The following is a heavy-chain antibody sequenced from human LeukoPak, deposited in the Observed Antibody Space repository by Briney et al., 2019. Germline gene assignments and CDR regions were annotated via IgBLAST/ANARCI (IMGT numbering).Heavy chain of an antibody. CDR1: GYSISSGYY. D-gene: IGHD3-10*01. J-gene: IGHJ4*02. V-gene: IGHV4-38-2*02. CDR2: IYHSGST. CDR3: ARQGGFGELSDY. Sequence: SETLSLTCTVSGYSISSGYYWGWIRQPPGKGLEWIGSIYHSGSTYYNPSLKSRVTISVDTSKSQFSLKLSSVTAADTAVYYCARQGGFGELSDYWGQGTLVTVSS.